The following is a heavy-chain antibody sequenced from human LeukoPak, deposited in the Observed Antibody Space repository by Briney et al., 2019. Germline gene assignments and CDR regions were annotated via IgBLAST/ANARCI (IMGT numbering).Heavy chain of an antibody. Sequence: GGSLRLSCAASGFTFSSYSMNWVRQAPGKGLEWVSSISSSSSYIYYADSVKGRFTISRDNAKNSLYLQMNSLRAEDTAAYYCARESVGDIVVVPAAQGWFDPWGQGTLVTVSS. V-gene: IGHV3-21*01. CDR2: ISSSSSYI. D-gene: IGHD2-2*01. CDR3: ARESVGDIVVVPAAQGWFDP. CDR1: GFTFSSYS. J-gene: IGHJ5*02.